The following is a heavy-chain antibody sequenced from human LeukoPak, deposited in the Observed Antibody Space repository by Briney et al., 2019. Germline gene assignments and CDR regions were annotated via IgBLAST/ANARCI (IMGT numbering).Heavy chain of an antibody. Sequence: GASVKVSCKASGYTFTSYGISWVRQAPGQGLEWMGWISAYNGNTNYAQKLQGRVTMTTDTSTSTAYMELRSLRSDDTAVYYCARSGITMVRGGGMDVWGQGTTVTVSS. CDR3: ARSGITMVRGGGMDV. CDR1: GYTFTSYG. J-gene: IGHJ6*02. D-gene: IGHD3-10*01. CDR2: ISAYNGNT. V-gene: IGHV1-18*01.